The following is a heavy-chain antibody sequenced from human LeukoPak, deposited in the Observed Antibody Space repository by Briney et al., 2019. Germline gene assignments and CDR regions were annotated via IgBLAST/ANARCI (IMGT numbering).Heavy chain of an antibody. J-gene: IGHJ5*02. CDR2: IYHSGST. CDR3: ARGQIVVVPAAIKSDNWFDP. V-gene: IGHV4-4*02. D-gene: IGHD2-2*01. Sequence: SETLSLTCAVSGGSISSSNWWSWVRQPPGKGLEWIGEIYHSGSTNYNPSLKSRVTISVDTSKNQFSLKLSSVTAADTAVYYCARGQIVVVPAAIKSDNWFDPWGQGTLVTVSS. CDR1: GGSISSSNW.